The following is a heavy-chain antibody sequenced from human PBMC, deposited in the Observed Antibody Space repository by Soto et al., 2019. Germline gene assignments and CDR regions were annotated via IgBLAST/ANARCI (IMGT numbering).Heavy chain of an antibody. CDR3: ARVGCSSVTCYPNNWFDP. CDR1: GYTFTEYY. CDR2: INPKSGGT. V-gene: IGHV1-2*04. D-gene: IGHD2-2*01. Sequence: ASVKVSCKASGYTFTEYYMHWVRQAPGQGLEWIGWINPKSGGTNYAQKFQGWVTMTRDTSISTAYMELSRLTSDDTAVYYCARVGCSSVTCYPNNWFDPWGQGTLVTVS. J-gene: IGHJ5*02.